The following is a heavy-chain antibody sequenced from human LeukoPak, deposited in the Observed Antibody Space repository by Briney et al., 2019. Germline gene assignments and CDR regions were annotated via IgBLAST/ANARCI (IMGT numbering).Heavy chain of an antibody. CDR2: IYYSGST. Sequence: SETLSLTCTVSGGSISSSSYYWGWIRQPPGKGLEWIGSIYYSGSTYYNPSLKSRVTISVDTSKNQFSLHLNSVTPEDTAVYYCARRLTQYDCFDPWGQGILVTVSS. CDR3: ARRLTQYDCFDP. J-gene: IGHJ5*02. V-gene: IGHV4-39*01. D-gene: IGHD2-2*01. CDR1: GGSISSSSYY.